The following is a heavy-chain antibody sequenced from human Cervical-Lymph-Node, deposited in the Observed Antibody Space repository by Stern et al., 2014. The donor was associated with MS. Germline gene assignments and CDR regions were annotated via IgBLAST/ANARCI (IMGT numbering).Heavy chain of an antibody. CDR2: INTYTGTP. Sequence: VQLVQSGSELKKPGASVRVSCKASGYSFTTSAINWVRQAPGQGLEWMGWINTYTGTPKYAQDLTGRVALSPATSVSTANLQIRGLKAEDTAMYYCATQGARGFVGSPSGYWGQGTLVTVSS. V-gene: IGHV7-4-1*02. CDR3: ATQGARGFVGSPSGY. J-gene: IGHJ4*02. D-gene: IGHD3-10*01. CDR1: GYSFTTSA.